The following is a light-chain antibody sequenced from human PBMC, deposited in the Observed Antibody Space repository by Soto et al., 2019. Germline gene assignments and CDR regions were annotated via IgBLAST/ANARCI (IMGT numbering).Light chain of an antibody. J-gene: IGKJ1*01. CDR2: DAS. Sequence: DIQMTQSPSSLSASVGDRVTITCQASQAINNYLHWYQQKPGKAPKLLIYDASNVEKGAPSRFSGSGSGTDFTFDISSLQPEDVATYYCQHHHNLPHFSQGTKVDIK. CDR1: QAINNY. CDR3: QHHHNLPH. V-gene: IGKV1-33*01.